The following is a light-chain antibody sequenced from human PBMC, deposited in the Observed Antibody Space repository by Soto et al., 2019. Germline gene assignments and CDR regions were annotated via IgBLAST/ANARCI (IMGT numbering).Light chain of an antibody. Sequence: QSVLTQPPSVSGAPGQWVTFSCTGSRSNIGAGYDVHWYQQLPGSAPKLLIYGNSNRPSGVPDRFSGSKSGASASLAIAGLQTEDEADYYCQSYDDNLSGSVFGGGTKLTVL. J-gene: IGLJ3*02. CDR2: GNS. CDR3: QSYDDNLSGSV. V-gene: IGLV1-40*01. CDR1: RSNIGAGYD.